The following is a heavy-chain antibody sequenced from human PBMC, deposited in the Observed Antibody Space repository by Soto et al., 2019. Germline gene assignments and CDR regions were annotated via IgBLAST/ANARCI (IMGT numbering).Heavy chain of an antibody. CDR2: INAGNGNT. V-gene: IGHV1-3*01. D-gene: IGHD2-15*01. Sequence: ASVKVSCKASGYTFTSYAMHWVRQAPGQRLEWMGWINAGNGNTKYSQKFQGRVTITRDTSASTAYMELSSLRSEDTAVYYCERGLYCSGGSCYWYFDYWGQGTLVTVSS. J-gene: IGHJ4*02. CDR3: ERGLYCSGGSCYWYFDY. CDR1: GYTFTSYA.